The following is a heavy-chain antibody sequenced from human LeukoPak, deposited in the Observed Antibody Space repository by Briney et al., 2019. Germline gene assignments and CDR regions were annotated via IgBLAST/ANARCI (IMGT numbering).Heavy chain of an antibody. CDR2: IYSGGST. Sequence: PGGSLRLSCAASGFTVSSKYMSWVRQAPGKGLEWVSVIYSGGSTYYADSVKGRFTISRDNSKNTLYLQMNSLRAEDTAVYYCARIITRAGNDYWGQGTLVTVSS. CDR1: GFTVSSKY. D-gene: IGHD3-3*01. J-gene: IGHJ4*02. V-gene: IGHV3-66*02. CDR3: ARIITRAGNDY.